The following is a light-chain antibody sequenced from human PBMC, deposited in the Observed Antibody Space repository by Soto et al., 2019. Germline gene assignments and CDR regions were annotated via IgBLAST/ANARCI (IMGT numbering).Light chain of an antibody. CDR3: CSYTRRSTRV. CDR2: EVS. Sequence: QSVLTQPASVSGSPGQSITISCTGTSSDIGGYKYVSWYQQHPGIAPKLMIYEVSNRPSGVSNRFSGSKSGNTASLTISGRQDEDEADYYCCSYTRRSTRVFGGGTKVTVL. CDR1: SSDIGGYKY. V-gene: IGLV2-14*01. J-gene: IGLJ2*01.